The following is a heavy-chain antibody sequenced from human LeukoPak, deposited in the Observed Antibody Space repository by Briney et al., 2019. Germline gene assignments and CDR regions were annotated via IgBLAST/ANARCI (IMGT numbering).Heavy chain of an antibody. CDR3: AGIVFIISDFGMDV. D-gene: IGHD3-10*01. CDR2: IDWDDGK. Sequence: SGPALVKPTQNLTLTCTLSGFSLSTSGMCVSWIRQPPGKALEWLALIDWDDGKYYSTSLKTRLTISKDTSKNQVVLTRTNMYPTERATYYSAGIVFIISDFGMDVWGKGTTVTASA. J-gene: IGHJ6*04. V-gene: IGHV2-70*01. CDR1: GFSLSTSGMC.